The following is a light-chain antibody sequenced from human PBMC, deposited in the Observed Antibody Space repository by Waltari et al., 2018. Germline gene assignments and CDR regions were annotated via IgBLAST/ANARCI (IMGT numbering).Light chain of an antibody. V-gene: IGKV3-20*01. Sequence: EIVLTQSPGTLSLSPGERATLSCRASQSVNSSYLGWYQQKPGQAPRLLIYGASSRATGIPDRFSGSGSGTDFTLTISGLEAEDLAVYYCQQYGRSPPFTFGQGTRLEIK. CDR1: QSVNSSY. CDR3: QQYGRSPPFT. J-gene: IGKJ5*01. CDR2: GAS.